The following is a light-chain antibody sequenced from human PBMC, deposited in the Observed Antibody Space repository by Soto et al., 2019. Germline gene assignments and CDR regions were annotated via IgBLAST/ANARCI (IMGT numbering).Light chain of an antibody. Sequence: QPVLTQSPSASASLGASVKLTCTLSSGHSSYAIAWHQQQPEKGPRYLMKLNSDGSHSKGDGIPDRVSGSSSGAERYLTISSLQSEDEADYYCQTWGTGIPWVFGGGTKVTVL. J-gene: IGLJ3*02. CDR1: SGHSSYA. CDR3: QTWGTGIPWV. CDR2: LNSDGSH. V-gene: IGLV4-69*01.